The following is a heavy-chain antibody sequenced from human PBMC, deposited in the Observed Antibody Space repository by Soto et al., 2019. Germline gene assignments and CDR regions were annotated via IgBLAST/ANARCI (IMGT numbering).Heavy chain of an antibody. CDR3: ARDVEDIVVVVAANFYYYGMDV. V-gene: IGHV3-11*01. D-gene: IGHD2-15*01. Sequence: PGGSLRLSCAASGFTFSDYYMSWIRQAPGKGLEWVSYISSSGSTIYYADSVKGRFTISRDNAKNSLYLQMNSLRAEDTAVYYCARDVEDIVVVVAANFYYYGMDVWGQGTTVTVSS. CDR1: GFTFSDYY. J-gene: IGHJ6*02. CDR2: ISSSGSTI.